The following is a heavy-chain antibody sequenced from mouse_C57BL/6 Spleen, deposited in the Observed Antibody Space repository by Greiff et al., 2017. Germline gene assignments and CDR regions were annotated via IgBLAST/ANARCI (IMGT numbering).Heavy chain of an antibody. D-gene: IGHD1-1*01. CDR2: INPNNGGT. V-gene: IGHV1-26*01. Sequence: EVQLQQSGPELVKPGASVKISCKASGYTFTDYYMNWVKQSHGKSLEWIGDINPNNGGTSYNQKFKGKATLTVDTSSSTAYMELRSLTSEDSAVYYCARPYGSSLYYFDYWGQGTTLTVSS. J-gene: IGHJ2*01. CDR3: ARPYGSSLYYFDY. CDR1: GYTFTDYY.